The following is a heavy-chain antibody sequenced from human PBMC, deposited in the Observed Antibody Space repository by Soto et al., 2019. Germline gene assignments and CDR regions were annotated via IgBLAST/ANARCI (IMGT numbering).Heavy chain of an antibody. D-gene: IGHD6-6*01. CDR3: AIRKGGKYSRRFDP. V-gene: IGHV4-34*01. CDR2: INHSGST. CDR1: GGSFSGYY. J-gene: IGHJ5*02. Sequence: SETLSLTCAVYGGSFSGYYWSWIRQPPGKGLEWIGEINHSGSTNYNPSLKGRVTISVDTSKNQFSLKLSSVTAADTAVYYCAIRKGGKYSRRFDPWGQGTLVTVSS.